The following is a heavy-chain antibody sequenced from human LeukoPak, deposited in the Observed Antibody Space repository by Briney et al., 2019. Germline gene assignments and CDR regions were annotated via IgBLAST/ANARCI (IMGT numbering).Heavy chain of an antibody. CDR3: AREISRSYYY. Sequence: ASVKVPCKASGYTFTGYYIHWVRQAPGQGLEWMGRIHPKSGSTNYAQKFQDRVTMTRDTSISTAYMELSRLISDDTAVYYCAREISRSYYYWGQGTLVTVSS. V-gene: IGHV1-2*02. CDR2: IHPKSGST. J-gene: IGHJ4*02. CDR1: GYTFTGYY. D-gene: IGHD1-26*01.